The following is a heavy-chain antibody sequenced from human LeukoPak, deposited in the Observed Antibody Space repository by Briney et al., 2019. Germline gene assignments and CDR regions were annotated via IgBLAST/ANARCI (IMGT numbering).Heavy chain of an antibody. D-gene: IGHD3-10*01. V-gene: IGHV3-30*18. CDR1: GFTFSSYG. CDR3: AKKFNAKWFGELLSD. CDR2: ISYDGSDK. J-gene: IGHJ4*02. Sequence: PGRSLRLSCAASGFTFSSYGMHWVRQAPGKGLEWVAVISYDGSDKYYGDSVKGRFTISRDSSKNTLYLQMNSLRAEDTAVYYCAKKFNAKWFGELLSDWGQGTLVTVS.